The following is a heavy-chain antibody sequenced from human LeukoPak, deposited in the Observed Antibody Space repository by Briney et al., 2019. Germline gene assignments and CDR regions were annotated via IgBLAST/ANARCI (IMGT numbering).Heavy chain of an antibody. V-gene: IGHV7-4-1*02. J-gene: IGHJ6*03. D-gene: IGHD5-12*01. CDR3: ARGDGGYEWYYYYYYMDV. Sequence: ASVKVSCKASGYSFTDYAMNWVRQAPGQGLEWMGWINTNTGNPTYAQGFTGRFVFSLDTSVSTAYLQISSLKAEDTAVYYCARGDGGYEWYYYYYYMDVWGKGTTVTVSS. CDR1: GYSFTDYA. CDR2: INTNTGNP.